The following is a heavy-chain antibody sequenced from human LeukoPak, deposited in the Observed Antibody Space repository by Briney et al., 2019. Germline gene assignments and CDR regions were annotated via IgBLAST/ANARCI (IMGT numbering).Heavy chain of an antibody. J-gene: IGHJ4*02. CDR1: GFTFSSYA. CDR3: ARGLVKPATYCSGRTCPPVY. D-gene: IGHD2-15*01. Sequence: GGSLRLSCAASGFTFSSYAMSWVRQAPGKGLEWVSAISGSGGSTYYADSVKGRFTISRDNSKNTLYLQMNSLRAEDTAVYYCARGLVKPATYCSGRTCPPVYWGQGTLVTVSS. V-gene: IGHV3-23*01. CDR2: ISGSGGST.